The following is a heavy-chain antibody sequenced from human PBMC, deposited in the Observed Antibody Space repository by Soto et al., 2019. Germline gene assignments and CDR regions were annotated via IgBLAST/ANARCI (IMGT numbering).Heavy chain of an antibody. CDR1: IGSISSYY. V-gene: IGHV4-59*01. J-gene: IGHJ4*02. Sequence: SETLSLTCTVSIGSISSYYWSWIRQPPGKGLEWIAYIYYSVSTNYNPSLKSRVTISVDTSKNQFSLKLTSVTAADTAVYYCARGFDWLARFDYWGQGTLVTVSS. CDR2: IYYSVST. CDR3: ARGFDWLARFDY. D-gene: IGHD3-9*01.